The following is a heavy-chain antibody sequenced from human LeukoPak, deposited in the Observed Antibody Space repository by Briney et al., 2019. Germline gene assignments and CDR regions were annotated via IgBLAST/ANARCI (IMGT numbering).Heavy chain of an antibody. Sequence: GGSLRLSCVASGFTFSSRDWMTWVRQAPGKGLEWVSFIYSGGSTYYADSVKGRFTISRDSSKNILYLQMNNLRAEDTAVYYCARGPSGYHNTGGQGTLVTVSS. D-gene: IGHD5-12*01. J-gene: IGHJ4*02. CDR2: IYSGGST. CDR1: GFTFSSRDW. V-gene: IGHV3-66*01. CDR3: ARGPSGYHNT.